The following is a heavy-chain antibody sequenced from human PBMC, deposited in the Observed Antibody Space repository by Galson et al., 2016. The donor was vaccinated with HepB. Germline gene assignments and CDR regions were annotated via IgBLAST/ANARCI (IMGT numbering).Heavy chain of an antibody. CDR3: ARRESGCSGGSCIPYYFDS. Sequence: QSGAEVKKTGESLKISCKASGNTFTNYWIGWVRQLPGKGLEWMGIIYPGDSDTRYSASFQGPVTMSADTSITTAYLQWSSLKASDTAMYYCARRESGCSGGSCIPYYFDSWGQGTLVTVSS. CDR1: GNTFTNYW. V-gene: IGHV5-51*01. J-gene: IGHJ4*02. D-gene: IGHD2-15*01. CDR2: IYPGDSDT.